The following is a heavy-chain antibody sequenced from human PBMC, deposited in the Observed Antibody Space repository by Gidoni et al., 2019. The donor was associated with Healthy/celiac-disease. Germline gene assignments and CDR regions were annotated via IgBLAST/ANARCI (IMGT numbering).Heavy chain of an antibody. CDR2: IYPGDSDT. V-gene: IGHV5-51*03. Sequence: EVQLAQSGAEVTKPGESLTISCKGSGYSFTSYWIGWVRQMPGKGLEWMGFIYPGDSDTRYSPSFQGKVTSSADKSISTAYLQWSSLKASDTAMYYCARRPPGVAAAGTIVDYWGQGTLVTVSS. D-gene: IGHD6-13*01. J-gene: IGHJ4*02. CDR3: ARRPPGVAAAGTIVDY. CDR1: GYSFTSYW.